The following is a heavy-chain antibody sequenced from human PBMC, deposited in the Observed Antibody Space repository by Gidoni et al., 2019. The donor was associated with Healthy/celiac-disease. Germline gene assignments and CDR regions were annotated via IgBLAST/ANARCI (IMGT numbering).Heavy chain of an antibody. CDR3: AREGAYCGGDCSDDWYFDL. CDR2: IYHSGST. Sequence: QVQLQESGPGLVKPSGTLSLTCAVSGGSISSSNWWRWVRQPPGKGLEWIGEIYHSGSTNYNPSLKSRVTISVDKSKNQFSLKLSSVTAADTAVYYCAREGAYCGGDCSDDWYFDLWGRGTLVTVSS. J-gene: IGHJ2*01. D-gene: IGHD2-21*02. V-gene: IGHV4-4*02. CDR1: GGSISSSNW.